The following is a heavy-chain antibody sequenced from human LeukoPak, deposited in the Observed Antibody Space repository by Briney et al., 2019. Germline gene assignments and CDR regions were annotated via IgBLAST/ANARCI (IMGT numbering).Heavy chain of an antibody. V-gene: IGHV3-21*01. CDR2: ISSTSNYI. J-gene: IGHJ3*02. Sequence: GGSLRLSCAASGFTFSSYWMSWVRQAPGKGLEWVSCISSTSNYIFYADSVRGRFTISRDNAKNSLYLQMNSLRAEDTAVYYCAKDVTAGGIGYRTNAFDMWGQGTMVTVSS. CDR3: AKDVTAGGIGYRTNAFDM. D-gene: IGHD3-22*01. CDR1: GFTFSSYW.